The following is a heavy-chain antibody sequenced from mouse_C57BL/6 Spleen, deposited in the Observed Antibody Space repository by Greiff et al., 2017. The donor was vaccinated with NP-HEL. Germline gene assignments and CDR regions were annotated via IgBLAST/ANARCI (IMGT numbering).Heavy chain of an antibody. CDR3: ARYTGSTMVTTHYYAMDY. CDR1: GYAFSSYW. Sequence: VQLQQSGAELVKPGASVKISCKASGYAFSSYWMNWVKQRPGKGLEWIGQIYPGDGDTNYNGKFKGKATLTADKSSSTAYMKISSLTSEASAVYFCARYTGSTMVTTHYYAMDYWGQGTSVTVSS. CDR2: IYPGDGDT. J-gene: IGHJ4*01. D-gene: IGHD2-2*01. V-gene: IGHV1-80*01.